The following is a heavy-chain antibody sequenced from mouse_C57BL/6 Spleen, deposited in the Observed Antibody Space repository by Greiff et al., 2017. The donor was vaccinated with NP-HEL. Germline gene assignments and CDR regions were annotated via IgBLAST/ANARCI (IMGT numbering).Heavy chain of an antibody. V-gene: IGHV5-9-1*02. CDR2: ISSGGDYI. CDR3: TRDWYYGSYYYAMDY. J-gene: IGHJ4*01. Sequence: EVKLMESGEGLVKPGGSLKLSCAASGFTFSSYAMSWVRQTPEKRLEWVAYISSGGDYIYYADTVKGRFTISRDNARNTLYLQMRSLKSEDTAMYYCTRDWYYGSYYYAMDYWGQGTSVTVSS. CDR1: GFTFSSYA. D-gene: IGHD1-1*01.